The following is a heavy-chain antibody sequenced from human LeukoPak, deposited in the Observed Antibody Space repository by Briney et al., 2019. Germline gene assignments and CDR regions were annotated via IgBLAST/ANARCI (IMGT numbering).Heavy chain of an antibody. V-gene: IGHV4-4*07. Sequence: SETLPLTCTVSGGSISSYYWSWIRQPAGKGLKWIGRIYTSGSTNYNPSLKSRVTMSVDTSKNHFSLKLSSVTAADTAVYYCARDLTYYDSSGYYDYWGQGPLATVSS. CDR2: IYTSGST. J-gene: IGHJ4*02. CDR1: GGSISSYY. D-gene: IGHD3-22*01. CDR3: ARDLTYYDSSGYYDY.